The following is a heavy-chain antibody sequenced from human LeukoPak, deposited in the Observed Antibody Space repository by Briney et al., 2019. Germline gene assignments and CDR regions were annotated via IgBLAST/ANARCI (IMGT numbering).Heavy chain of an antibody. J-gene: IGHJ3*02. V-gene: IGHV4-31*03. CDR2: IYYSGST. CDR3: ASADYDMAFDI. D-gene: IGHD3-9*01. CDR1: GGSISSGGYY. Sequence: SETLSLTCTVSGGSISSGGYYWSWIRQHPGKGLEWIGYIYYSGSTDYNPSLKSRFTMSVDTSKDQFSLKLSSVTAADTAVYYCASADYDMAFDIWGQGTMVTVSS.